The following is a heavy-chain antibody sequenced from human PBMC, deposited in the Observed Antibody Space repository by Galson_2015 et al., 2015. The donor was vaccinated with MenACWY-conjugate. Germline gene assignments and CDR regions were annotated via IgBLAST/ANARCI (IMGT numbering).Heavy chain of an antibody. CDR1: EYSFTRFW. Sequence: QSGAEVKKPGESLKISCKGSEYSFTRFWIGRVRQMPGKGLEWMGIIYPPDSDTKYSPSFQGQVTMSADKSITTTYLQWSSLKASDTAMYYCAIAIYDFWSGYSFDYWGQGTQVTVSS. CDR3: AIAIYDFWSGYSFDY. J-gene: IGHJ4*02. CDR2: IYPPDSDT. D-gene: IGHD3-3*01. V-gene: IGHV5-51*01.